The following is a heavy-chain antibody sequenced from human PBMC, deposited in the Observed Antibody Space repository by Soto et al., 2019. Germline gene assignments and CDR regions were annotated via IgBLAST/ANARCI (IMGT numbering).Heavy chain of an antibody. CDR3: ARESSDYRLTPKWFDP. J-gene: IGHJ5*02. CDR2: IYYSGST. V-gene: IGHV4-30-4*01. Sequence: QVQLQESGPGLVKPSQTLSLTCTVSGGSIRSGDYYWGWIRQPPGKGLEWIGYIYYSGSTYYNPSLKSRVTISVDTSKNQFSLKLSSVTAADTAVYYCARESSDYRLTPKWFDPWGQGTLVTVSS. CDR1: GGSIRSGDYY. D-gene: IGHD5-12*01.